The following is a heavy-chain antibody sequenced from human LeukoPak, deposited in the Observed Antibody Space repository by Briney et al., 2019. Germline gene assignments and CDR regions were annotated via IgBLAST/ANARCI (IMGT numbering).Heavy chain of an antibody. CDR1: GGSISSSSYY. CDR3: ARALTVTRDAFDI. D-gene: IGHD4-17*01. V-gene: IGHV4-39*07. Sequence: PSETLSLTCTVSGGSISSSSYYWGWIRQPPGKGLEWIGSIYYSGSTYYNPSLKSRVTISVDTSKNQFSLKLSSVTAADTAVYYCARALTVTRDAFDIWGQGTMVTVSS. J-gene: IGHJ3*02. CDR2: IYYSGST.